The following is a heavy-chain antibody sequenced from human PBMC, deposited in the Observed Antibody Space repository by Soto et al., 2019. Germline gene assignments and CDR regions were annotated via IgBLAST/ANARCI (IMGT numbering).Heavy chain of an antibody. CDR2: INAGNNNI. CDR1: GYTFTSYA. V-gene: IGHV1-3*01. CDR3: AREGLVLVPSTVNSDYYYYAMDV. Sequence: ASVKVSCKASGYTFTSYAMHWVRQAPGQRLEWMGWINAGNNNIKYLQKFQGRVTITADESTSTVYMELSSLTSEDTAVYYCAREGLVLVPSTVNSDYYYYAMDVWGQGTTVTVSS. D-gene: IGHD2-2*01. J-gene: IGHJ6*02.